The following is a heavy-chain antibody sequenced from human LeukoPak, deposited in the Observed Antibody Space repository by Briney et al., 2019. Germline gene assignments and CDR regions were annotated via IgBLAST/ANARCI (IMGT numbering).Heavy chain of an antibody. CDR3: AREGSTSDFDY. J-gene: IGHJ4*02. CDR1: GYTFTDYG. D-gene: IGHD2-2*01. Sequence: ASVKVSCKASGYTFTDYGISWVRQAPGQGLEWMGWISGYNGSTDFAQKFQGRVTMTRDTSTSTVYMELSSLRSEDTAVYYCAREGSTSDFDYWGQGTLVTVSS. V-gene: IGHV1-18*01. CDR2: ISGYNGST.